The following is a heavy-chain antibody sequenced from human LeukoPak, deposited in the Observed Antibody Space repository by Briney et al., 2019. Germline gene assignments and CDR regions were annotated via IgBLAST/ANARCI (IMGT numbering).Heavy chain of an antibody. V-gene: IGHV3-30-3*01. CDR3: ARDSDYYGSGSYGAFDI. Sequence: PGGSLRLSCAASGFTFSSYAMHWVRQAPGKGLEWVAVISYDGSNKYYADSVKGRFTISRDNSKNTLYLQMNSLRAEDTAVYYCARDSDYYGSGSYGAFDIWGQGTMVTVSS. CDR1: GFTFSSYA. CDR2: ISYDGSNK. D-gene: IGHD3-10*01. J-gene: IGHJ3*02.